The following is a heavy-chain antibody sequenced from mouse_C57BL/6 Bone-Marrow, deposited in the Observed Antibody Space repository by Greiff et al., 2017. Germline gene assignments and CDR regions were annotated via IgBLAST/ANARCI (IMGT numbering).Heavy chain of an antibody. V-gene: IGHV1-82*01. D-gene: IGHD1-1*01. Sequence: QVQLQQSGPELVKPGASVKISCKASGYAFSSSWMNWVKQRPGKGLEWIGRIYPGDGDTTYNGKFKGKATLTADKSSSTAYMQLSSLTSEDSAVYFCATYYYGSSYGYWGQGNTLTVSS. CDR3: ATYYYGSSYGY. CDR2: IYPGDGDT. J-gene: IGHJ2*01. CDR1: GYAFSSSW.